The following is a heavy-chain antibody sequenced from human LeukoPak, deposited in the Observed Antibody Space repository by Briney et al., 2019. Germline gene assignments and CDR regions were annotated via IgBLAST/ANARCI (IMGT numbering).Heavy chain of an antibody. CDR3: VKDKWIDH. V-gene: IGHV3-64D*09. D-gene: IGHD2-8*01. CDR2: IDINGGRT. CDR1: GFTFSSYT. Sequence: GGSLRLSCSVSGFTFSSYTMHWVRQAPGKGLEYVSSIDINGGRTYYADSVKGRFIISRDNSRNTLFLQMSSLRAEDTSVYYCVKDKWIDHWGQGTLVTVSS. J-gene: IGHJ4*02.